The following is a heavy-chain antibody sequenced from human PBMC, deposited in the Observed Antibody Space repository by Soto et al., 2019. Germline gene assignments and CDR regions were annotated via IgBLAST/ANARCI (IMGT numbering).Heavy chain of an antibody. Sequence: GESLKSSCKGSGYSFTSYWIGWERPMHGKGLEWMGIIYPGDSDTRYSPSFQGQVTISADKSISTAYLQWSSLKASDTAMYYCARHIVVVTAIPGNWFDPWGQGTLVTVSS. CDR3: ARHIVVVTAIPGNWFDP. V-gene: IGHV5-51*01. CDR2: IYPGDSDT. J-gene: IGHJ5*02. D-gene: IGHD2-21*02. CDR1: GYSFTSYW.